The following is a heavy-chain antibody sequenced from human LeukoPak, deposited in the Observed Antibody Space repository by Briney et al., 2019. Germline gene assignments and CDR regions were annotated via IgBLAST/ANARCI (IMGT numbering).Heavy chain of an antibody. J-gene: IGHJ4*02. D-gene: IGHD2-2*01. V-gene: IGHV4-34*01. CDR3: ARRRKYCGSTSCYELADY. Sequence: SETLSLTCAVYGGSFSGYYWSWLRQPPGKGLEWIGEINHSGSTNYNPSLKSRVTISVDTSKNQFSLKLSSVTAADTAVYYCARRRKYCGSTSCYELADYWGQGTLVTVSS. CDR2: INHSGST. CDR1: GGSFSGYY.